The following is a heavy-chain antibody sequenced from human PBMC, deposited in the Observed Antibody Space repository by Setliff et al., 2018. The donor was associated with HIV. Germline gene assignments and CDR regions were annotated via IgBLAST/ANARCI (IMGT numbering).Heavy chain of an antibody. CDR2: IIPILGGA. J-gene: IGHJ6*03. Sequence: SVKVSCKASGDTFSRYAISWVRQAPGQGLEWMGGIIPILGGAKYAQKFQGTVTITADKSTSTVYMELSSLKSEDTAVYYCASAYDYYMDVWGKGTTVTVSS. CDR1: GDTFSRYA. V-gene: IGHV1-69*10. CDR3: ASAYDYYMDV.